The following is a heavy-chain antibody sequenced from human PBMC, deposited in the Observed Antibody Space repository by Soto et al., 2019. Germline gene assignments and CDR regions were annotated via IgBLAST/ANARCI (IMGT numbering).Heavy chain of an antibody. CDR1: GFTVSNNY. CDR3: ARELVVVINSNADYYGLDV. Sequence: EVQLVESGGGLIQPGGSLRLSCEASGFTVSNNYMTWVRQAPGKGLEWVSLIYSDVYSAGTTYYADSVKGRFTIFRDNSKNTLYLQMDSLRAEDTAVYFCARELVVVINSNADYYGLDVWGQGTTVTVSS. D-gene: IGHD2-15*01. CDR2: IYSDVYSAGTT. V-gene: IGHV3-53*01. J-gene: IGHJ6*02.